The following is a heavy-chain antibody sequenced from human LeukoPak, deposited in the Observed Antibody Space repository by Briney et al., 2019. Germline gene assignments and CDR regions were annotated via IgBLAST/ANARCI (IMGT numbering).Heavy chain of an antibody. D-gene: IGHD5-12*01. V-gene: IGHV3-53*01. CDR3: ARESGYSGYDWDY. Sequence: PGGSLRLSCAASGFTVSSNYMSWVRQAPGKGLEWVSVIYSGGSTYYADSVKGRFTISRDNAKNSLYLQMNSLRAEDTAVYYCARESGYSGYDWDYCGQGTLVTVSS. CDR2: IYSGGST. J-gene: IGHJ4*02. CDR1: GFTVSSNY.